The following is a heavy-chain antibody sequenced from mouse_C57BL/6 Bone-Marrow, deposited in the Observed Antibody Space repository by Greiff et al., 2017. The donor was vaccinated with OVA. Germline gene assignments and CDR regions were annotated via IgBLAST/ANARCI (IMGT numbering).Heavy chain of an antibody. CDR3: ARRYGSSYPAWFAY. D-gene: IGHD1-1*01. V-gene: IGHV1-59*01. CDR1: GYTFTSYW. Sequence: QVQLQQPGAELVRPGTSVKLSCKASGYTFTSYWMHWVKQRPGQGLEWIGVIDPSDSYPNYNQKFKGKATLNVDTSSSTAYMQLSSLTSEDSAVYYCARRYGSSYPAWFAYWGQGTLVTVSA. J-gene: IGHJ3*01. CDR2: IDPSDSYP.